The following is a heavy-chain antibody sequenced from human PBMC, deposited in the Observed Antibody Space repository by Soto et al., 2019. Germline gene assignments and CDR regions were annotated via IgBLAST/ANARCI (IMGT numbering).Heavy chain of an antibody. CDR1: GFTFRDYY. CDR2: ISSGGSHT. J-gene: IGHJ4*02. V-gene: IGHV3-11*06. Sequence: ESGGGSVKPGGSLRLSCAASGFTFRDYYVSWIRQAPGKGLEWIAYISSGGSHTNYADSVKVRFTISRDNAKNSLYLQMDSLRAEDTAVYYCASPRRQTVTSYYDYWGQGTLVTVS. D-gene: IGHD4-17*01. CDR3: ASPRRQTVTSYYDY.